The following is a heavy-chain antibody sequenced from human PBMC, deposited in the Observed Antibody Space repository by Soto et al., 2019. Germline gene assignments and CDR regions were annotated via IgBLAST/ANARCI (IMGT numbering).Heavy chain of an antibody. CDR2: IYWDGEK. Sequence: QTTLKESGPTLVKPTQTLTLTCTFSGFSLITSGVGVGWIRQPPGKALEWLALIYWDGEKRYSPSLKSRLTIAKATAKNLVVLTMTNMDPVDTGTYYCARRQNSMLRGANAFNMWGQGTSVTVSS. CDR3: ARRQNSMLRGANAFNM. D-gene: IGHD3-10*01. J-gene: IGHJ3*02. CDR1: GFSLITSGVG. V-gene: IGHV2-5*02.